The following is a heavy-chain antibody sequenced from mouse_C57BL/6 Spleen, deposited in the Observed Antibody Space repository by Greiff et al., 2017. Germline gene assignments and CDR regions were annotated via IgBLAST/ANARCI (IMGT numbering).Heavy chain of an antibody. Sequence: EVKLMESGGGLVQPGGSLSLSCAASGFTFTDYYMSWVRQPPGKALEWLGFIRNKANGYTTEYSASVKGRFTISRDNSQSILYLQMNALRAEDSATYYCARDSNYAMDYWGQGTSVTVSS. CDR2: IRNKANGYTT. J-gene: IGHJ4*01. V-gene: IGHV7-3*01. CDR3: ARDSNYAMDY. CDR1: GFTFTDYY.